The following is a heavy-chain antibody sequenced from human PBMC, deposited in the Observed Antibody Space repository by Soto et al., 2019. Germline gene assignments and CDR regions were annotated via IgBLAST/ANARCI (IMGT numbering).Heavy chain of an antibody. CDR3: ASELDYGEYATWLTLGMDV. CDR2: ISAYNGNT. CDR1: GYTFTRYG. J-gene: IGHJ6*01. D-gene: IGHD4-17*01. Sequence: QVQLVQSGAEVKKPGASVKVSCKASGYTFTRYGISWVRQAPGQGLEGMGWISAYNGNTNYAQKLQGRATTTTDTSTSTVYMELGRLRSDHTAVYYCASELDYGEYATWLTLGMDVW. V-gene: IGHV1-18*01.